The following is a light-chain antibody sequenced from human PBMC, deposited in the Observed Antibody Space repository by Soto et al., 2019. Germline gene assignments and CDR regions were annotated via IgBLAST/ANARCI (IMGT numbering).Light chain of an antibody. CDR3: QQYNNWPLT. Sequence: EIVMTQSPATLSVSPGERATLSCRASQTVTSNLAWYLQKPGQAPRLLIYGASTRATDIPARFSGSGSGTEFTLTISSLQSEDFAVYYCQQYNNWPLTFGQGTKVEIK. CDR2: GAS. CDR1: QTVTSN. J-gene: IGKJ1*01. V-gene: IGKV3-15*01.